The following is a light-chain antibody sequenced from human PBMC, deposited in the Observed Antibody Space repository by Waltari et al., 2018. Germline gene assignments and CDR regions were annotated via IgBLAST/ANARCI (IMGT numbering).Light chain of an antibody. V-gene: IGKV2-24*01. CDR1: ESSVHSDGTTN. CDR3: MQATHFPRT. CDR2: KIS. Sequence: DAVLTKTQLSYLFTLEQWPPTSCRSMESSVHSDGTTNLNWLHQRPGQPPRLLIYKISNRFSGVPDRFSGSGAGTDFTLDISRVEAEDVGIYYCMQATHFPRTFGQGTKVEIQ. J-gene: IGKJ1*01.